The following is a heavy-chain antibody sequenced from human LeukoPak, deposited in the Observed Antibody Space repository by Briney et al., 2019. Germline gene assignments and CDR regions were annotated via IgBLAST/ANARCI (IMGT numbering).Heavy chain of an antibody. CDR3: ARNPAGDY. V-gene: IGHV3-53*01. J-gene: IGHJ4*02. CDR2: LYSGGST. D-gene: IGHD6-13*01. Sequence: GGSLRLSCAASGFTVSSNYMSWVRRAPGKGLEWVSVLYSGGSTYYADSMKGRFTISRDNSKNTLYLQMNSLGAEDTAVYYCARNPAGDYWGQGTLVTVSS. CDR1: GFTVSSNY.